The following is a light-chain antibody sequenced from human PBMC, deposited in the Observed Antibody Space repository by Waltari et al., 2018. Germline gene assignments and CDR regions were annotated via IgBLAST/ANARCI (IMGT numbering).Light chain of an antibody. Sequence: VVLTQSPLSLPVTLGQPASISCRSSQSLVHSDGKTYLNWFQQRPGQSPRRLIFNLSNRDSGVPDRFSGSGSGTDFTLKISRVEAEDVGFYYCMQGTNWPLTFGQGTRQEIK. CDR3: MQGTNWPLT. CDR1: QSLVHSDGKTY. J-gene: IGKJ5*01. CDR2: NLS. V-gene: IGKV2-30*02.